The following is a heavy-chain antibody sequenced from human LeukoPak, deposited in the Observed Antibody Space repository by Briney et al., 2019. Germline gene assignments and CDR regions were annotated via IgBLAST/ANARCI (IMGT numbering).Heavy chain of an antibody. D-gene: IGHD6-6*01. CDR3: ARDSRYSHSSGAFDV. Sequence: ASVKVSCKASGYTFISFGIVWVRQAPGQGLEWVGWISAYNGNTNSAQNLQGRVIMTTDTSTSTAYMELRSLTSHDTAVYYCARDSRYSHSSGAFDVWGHGTVVTVSS. CDR1: GYTFISFG. J-gene: IGHJ3*01. CDR2: ISAYNGNT. V-gene: IGHV1-18*01.